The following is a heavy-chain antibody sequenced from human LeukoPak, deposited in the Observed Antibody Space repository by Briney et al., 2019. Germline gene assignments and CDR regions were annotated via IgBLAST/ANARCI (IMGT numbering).Heavy chain of an antibody. J-gene: IGHJ6*02. CDR3: ARDAPAYYYGMDV. Sequence: GGSLRLSCAASGFTISSNYMSWVRQAPGEGLEWVSLIYSGGSTFYAGSVKGRFTISRDNSKNTLYLQMNSLRAEDTAVYYCARDAPAYYYGMDVWGQGTTVTVSS. V-gene: IGHV3-53*01. CDR2: IYSGGST. CDR1: GFTISSNY.